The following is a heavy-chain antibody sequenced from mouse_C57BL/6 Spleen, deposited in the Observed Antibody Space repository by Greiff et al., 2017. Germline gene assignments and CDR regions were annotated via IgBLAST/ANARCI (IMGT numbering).Heavy chain of an antibody. V-gene: IGHV5-9-1*02. CDR2: ISSGGDYI. Sequence: DVKLVESGEGLVKPGGSLKLSCAASGFTFSSYAMSWVRQTPEKRLEWVAYISSGGDYIYYADTVKGRFTISRDNARNTLYLQMSSLTSEDAAMYYCTRVDDYDGLYAMDYWGQGTSVTVSS. CDR1: GFTFSSYA. CDR3: TRVDDYDGLYAMDY. J-gene: IGHJ4*01. D-gene: IGHD2-4*01.